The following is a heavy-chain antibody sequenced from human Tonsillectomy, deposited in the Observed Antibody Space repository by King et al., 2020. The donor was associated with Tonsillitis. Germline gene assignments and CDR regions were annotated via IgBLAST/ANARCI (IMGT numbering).Heavy chain of an antibody. CDR2: ISYDGSIK. V-gene: IGHV3-30-3*01. D-gene: IGHD6-19*01. CDR1: GFTFSSYA. CDR3: ARDGVTEAVAGIFSTHDY. Sequence: VQLVESGGGVVQPERSLRLSCAASGFTFSSYAMHWVRQAPGKGLEWVAVISYDGSIKYYADSVKGRFTNSRDNSKNTLYLQMNSLRAEDTAVYYCARDGVTEAVAGIFSTHDYWGQGTLVTVSS. J-gene: IGHJ4*02.